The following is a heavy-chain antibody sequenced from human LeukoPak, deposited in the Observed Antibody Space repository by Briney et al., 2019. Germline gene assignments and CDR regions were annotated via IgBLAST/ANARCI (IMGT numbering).Heavy chain of an antibody. CDR3: AKRYYGSGSYWAPFDY. CDR2: ISGSGGST. D-gene: IGHD3-10*01. V-gene: IGHV3-23*01. Sequence: GGSLRLSCAASGFTFSSYAMSWVRQAPGKGLEWVSAISGSGGSTYYADSVKGRFTISRDNSKNTLYLQMNSLRAEDTAVYYCAKRYYGSGSYWAPFDYWGQGTLVTVSS. CDR1: GFTFSSYA. J-gene: IGHJ4*02.